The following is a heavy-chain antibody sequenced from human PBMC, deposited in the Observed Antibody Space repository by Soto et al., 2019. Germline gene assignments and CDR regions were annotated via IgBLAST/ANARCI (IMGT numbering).Heavy chain of an antibody. Sequence: SETLSLTCTVSGGSISSGTYYWSWIRQHPGKGLEWIGYIYYSGSTYYNPSLKSRIIISVDTSKNQFSLKLSSVTAADTAVYYCARTPPDYSSSGAFALDVWGQGTTVTVS. CDR2: IYYSGST. V-gene: IGHV4-31*03. CDR1: GGSISSGTYY. CDR3: ARTPPDYSSSGAFALDV. J-gene: IGHJ6*02. D-gene: IGHD6-6*01.